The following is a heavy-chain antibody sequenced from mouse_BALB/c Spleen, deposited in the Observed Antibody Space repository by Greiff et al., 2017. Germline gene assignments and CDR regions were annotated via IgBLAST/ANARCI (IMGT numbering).Heavy chain of an antibody. CDR2: ISYDGSN. J-gene: IGHJ3*01. CDR1: GYSITSGYY. V-gene: IGHV3-6*02. Sequence: EVKLMESGPGLVKPSQSLSLTCSVTGYSITSGYYWNWIRQFPGNKLEWMGYISYDGSNNYNPSLKNRISITRDTSKNQFFLKLNSVTTEDTATYYCAGRGPAWFAYWGQGTLVTVSA. CDR3: AGRGPAWFAY.